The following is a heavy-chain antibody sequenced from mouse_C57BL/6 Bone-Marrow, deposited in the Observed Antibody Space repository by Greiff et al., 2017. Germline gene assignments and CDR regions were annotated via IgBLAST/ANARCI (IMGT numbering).Heavy chain of an antibody. D-gene: IGHD2-4*01. V-gene: IGHV2-6-1*01. CDR2: IWSDGST. J-gene: IGHJ3*01. Sequence: VKLKESGPGLVAPSQSLSITCPVSGFSLTSYGVHWVRQPPGKGLEWLVVIWSDGSTTYNSALKSRLSISKDNSKSQVFLKMNSLQTDDTAMYYCARHRGLRRGAWLADWGQGTLVTVSA. CDR1: GFSLTSYG. CDR3: ARHRGLRRGAWLAD.